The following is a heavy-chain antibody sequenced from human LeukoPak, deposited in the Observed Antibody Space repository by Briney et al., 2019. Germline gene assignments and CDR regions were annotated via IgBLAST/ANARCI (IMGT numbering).Heavy chain of an antibody. CDR1: GGSISSSNW. J-gene: IGHJ3*02. Sequence: PSGTLSLTCAVSGGSISSSNWWSWVRQPPGKGLEWIGEIYHSGSTNYNPSLKSRVTISVDKSKNQFSLKLSSVTAADTAVYYCARDVPTVQLWRTDAFDIWGQGTMVTVSS. CDR2: IYHSGST. CDR3: ARDVPTVQLWRTDAFDI. D-gene: IGHD5-18*01. V-gene: IGHV4-4*02.